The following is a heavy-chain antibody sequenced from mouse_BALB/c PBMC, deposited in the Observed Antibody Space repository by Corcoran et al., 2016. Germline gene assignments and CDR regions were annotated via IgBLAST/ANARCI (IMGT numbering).Heavy chain of an antibody. J-gene: IGHJ2*01. CDR1: GYTFTNYG. D-gene: IGHD1-1*01. V-gene: IGHV9-3-1*01. CDR2: INTYTGEP. Sequence: QIQLVQYGPELKKPGETVKISCKASGYTFTNYGMNWVKQAPGKGLKWMGWINTYTGEPTYADDFKGRFAFSLETSASTAYLQINNLKNDDTATYFCARPLYYYGSSYGYWCQGTTLTVSS. CDR3: ARPLYYYGSSYGY.